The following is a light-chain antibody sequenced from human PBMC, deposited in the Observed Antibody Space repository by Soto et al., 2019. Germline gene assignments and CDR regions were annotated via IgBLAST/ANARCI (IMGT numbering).Light chain of an antibody. CDR3: QTYNNWPPCT. V-gene: IGKV3-15*01. CDR2: GAS. Sequence: EIVMTQSPATLSVSPGERATLSCRASQSVSSNLPWYQQKPGQAPRLLIYGASTRATGIPARFNGSGSGTEFTLTISRLQYEDFAVYYCQTYNNWPPCTFGQGTKVEIK. CDR1: QSVSSN. J-gene: IGKJ1*01.